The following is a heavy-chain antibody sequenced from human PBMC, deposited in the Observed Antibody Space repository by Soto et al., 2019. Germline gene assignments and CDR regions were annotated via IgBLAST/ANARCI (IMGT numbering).Heavy chain of an antibody. J-gene: IGHJ5*02. Sequence: SETLPHTWAVSCYSISSGYYCGWLRHPPGKGLEWIGSIYHSGSTYYNPSLKSRVTISVDKSKNQFSLKLSSVTAADTAVYYCARFHHNWNYSLGWFAPCGKGSLVT. CDR3: ARFHHNWNYSLGWFAP. D-gene: IGHD1-7*01. V-gene: IGHV4-38-2*01. CDR2: IYHSGST. CDR1: CYSISSGYY.